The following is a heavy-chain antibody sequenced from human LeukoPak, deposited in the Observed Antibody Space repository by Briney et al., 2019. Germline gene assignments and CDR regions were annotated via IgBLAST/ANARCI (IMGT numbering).Heavy chain of an antibody. J-gene: IGHJ4*02. CDR1: GFSLSTSGVG. CDR2: IYWDDDK. D-gene: IGHD3-10*01. V-gene: IGHV2-5*02. Sequence: SGPTLVKPTQTLTLTCTFSGFSLSTSGVGVGWIRQPPGKALEWLALIYWDDDKRYSPSLKSRLTITKDTSKNQVVLTMTHMDPVDTATYYCAHSANYYGSGSYAFSVDSSGQGTLVTVSS. CDR3: AHSANYYGSGSYAFSVDS.